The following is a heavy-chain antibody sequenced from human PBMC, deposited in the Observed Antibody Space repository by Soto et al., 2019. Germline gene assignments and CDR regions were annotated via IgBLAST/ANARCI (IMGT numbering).Heavy chain of an antibody. V-gene: IGHV3-23*01. J-gene: IGHJ4*02. CDR2: ISGSGGST. CDR3: AKTGGDGYNYYFDY. D-gene: IGHD5-12*01. Sequence: EVQLLESGGGLVQPGGSLRLSCAASGFTFSSYAMSWVRQAPGKGLEWVSVISGSGGSTDYADSVKGRFTISRDNSKNTLYLQMNSLRADDTAFFYCAKTGGDGYNYYFDYWGQGALVTVSS. CDR1: GFTFSSYA.